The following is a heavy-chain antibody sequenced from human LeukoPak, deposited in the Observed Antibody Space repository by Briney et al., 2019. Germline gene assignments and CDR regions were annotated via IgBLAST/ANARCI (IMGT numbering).Heavy chain of an antibody. CDR3: AELGITMIGGV. CDR1: GFTLSNYW. Sequence: PGGSLRLSCAPSGFTLSNYWMSCVRQAPGEGREWVANINQHGSDKFYVDSVKGRFSISRDNAKNSLYLQMNSLRAEDTAVYYCAELGITMIGGVWGKGTTVTISS. J-gene: IGHJ6*04. CDR2: INQHGSDK. D-gene: IGHD3-10*02. V-gene: IGHV3-7*01.